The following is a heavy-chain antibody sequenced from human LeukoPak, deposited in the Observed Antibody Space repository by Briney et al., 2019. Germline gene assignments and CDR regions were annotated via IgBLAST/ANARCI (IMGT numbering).Heavy chain of an antibody. CDR2: IIPVFGTA. Sequence: SVKVSCKASGGTFSSYAISWVRQAPGQGLEWMGGIIPVFGTANYAQKFQGRVTITADESTSTAYVELSSLRSEDTAVYYCARVVAAKGYFDYWGQGTLVTVSS. CDR1: GGTFSSYA. D-gene: IGHD2-15*01. CDR3: ARVVAAKGYFDY. V-gene: IGHV1-69*01. J-gene: IGHJ4*02.